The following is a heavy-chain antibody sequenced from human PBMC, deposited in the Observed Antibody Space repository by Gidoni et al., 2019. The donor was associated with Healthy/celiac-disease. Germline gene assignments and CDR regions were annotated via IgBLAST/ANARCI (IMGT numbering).Heavy chain of an antibody. Sequence: QVQLQQWGAGLLKPSETLSLTCAVYGGSFSGYYWSWIRHPPGQGLEWIGEINHSGSTNYNPSLKSRVTISVDTSKNQFSLKLSSVTAADTAVYYCARVGAYGDYATHWGQGTLVTVSS. D-gene: IGHD4-17*01. CDR1: GGSFSGYY. J-gene: IGHJ4*02. CDR3: ARVGAYGDYATH. V-gene: IGHV4-34*01. CDR2: INHSGST.